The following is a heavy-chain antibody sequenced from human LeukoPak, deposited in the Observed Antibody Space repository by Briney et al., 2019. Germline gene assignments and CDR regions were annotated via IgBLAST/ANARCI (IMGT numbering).Heavy chain of an antibody. CDR2: IIPIFGTA. D-gene: IGHD3-22*01. CDR3: AGARYYYDSSGYKPPRYYYYYYMDV. Sequence: ASVKVSCKASGGTFSSYAISWVRQAPGQGLEWMGGIIPIFGTANYAQKFQGRVTITTDESTSTAYMELSSLRSEETAVYYCAGARYYYDSSGYKPPRYYYYYYMDVWGKGTTVTVSS. CDR1: GGTFSSYA. J-gene: IGHJ6*03. V-gene: IGHV1-69*05.